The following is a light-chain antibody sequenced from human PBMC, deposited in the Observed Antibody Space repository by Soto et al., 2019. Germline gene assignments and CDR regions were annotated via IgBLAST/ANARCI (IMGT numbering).Light chain of an antibody. V-gene: IGKV1-5*03. CDR3: QQYNSYPYT. J-gene: IGKJ2*01. CDR2: KAS. CDR1: QSISSW. Sequence: DIQMTQSPSTLSSSVGDRVTITCRASQSISSWLAWYQQKPGKAPKLLIYKASSLESGVPSRFSGSGSGTEFTLTISSLQTDDGATYYCQQYNSYPYTFGQGTKLEIK.